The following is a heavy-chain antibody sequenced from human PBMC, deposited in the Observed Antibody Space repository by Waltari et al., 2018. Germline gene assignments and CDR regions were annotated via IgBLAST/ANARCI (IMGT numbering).Heavy chain of an antibody. CDR1: GFTFSGYS. D-gene: IGHD3-16*01. J-gene: IGHJ4*02. CDR3: ARERRGYFDY. V-gene: IGHV3-21*01. CDR2: ISGVSRFI. Sequence: EVQLVESGGGLVKPGGSLRLSCEASGFTFSGYSMNWVRQAPGKGLVSVSSISGVSRFIYYADSVNGRFTISSDDAKNSLYLQMNSRRVEDTAVYYCARERRGYFDYWGPGTLVSVSS.